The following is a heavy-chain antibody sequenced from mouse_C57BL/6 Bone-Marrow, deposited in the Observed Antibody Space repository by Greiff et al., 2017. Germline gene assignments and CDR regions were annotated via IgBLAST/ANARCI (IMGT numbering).Heavy chain of an antibody. D-gene: IGHD2-4*01. V-gene: IGHV1-50*01. Sequence: QVQLQQPGAELVKPGASVKLSCKASGYTFTSYWMQWVKQRPGQGLEWIGEIDPSDSYTNYNQKFKGKATLTVYKSASTAYIQLSSLTSEDSAGYYCARPQIYYDYSWFAYWGQGTLVTVSA. J-gene: IGHJ3*01. CDR2: IDPSDSYT. CDR1: GYTFTSYW. CDR3: ARPQIYYDYSWFAY.